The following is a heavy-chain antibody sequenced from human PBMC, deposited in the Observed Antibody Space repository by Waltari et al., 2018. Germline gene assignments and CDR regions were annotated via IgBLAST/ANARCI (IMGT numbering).Heavy chain of an antibody. CDR3: ARDRWEQAIDY. J-gene: IGHJ4*02. Sequence: EVQLVESGGGLVKPGGSLRLSCAASGFTFSSYPMNWVRQAPGKGLEWVSSITRSSRNIYYADSGKGRFTISRDNAKTSLYLQMNSLRAEDTAVYFCARDRWEQAIDYWGQGTLVTVSS. CDR1: GFTFSSYP. V-gene: IGHV3-21*01. CDR2: ITRSSRNI. D-gene: IGHD1-26*01.